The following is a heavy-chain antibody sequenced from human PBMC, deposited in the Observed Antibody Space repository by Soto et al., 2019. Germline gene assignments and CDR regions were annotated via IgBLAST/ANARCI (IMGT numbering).Heavy chain of an antibody. CDR2: ISSNGVGT. J-gene: IGHJ3*02. V-gene: IGHV3-64*01. Sequence: GGSLRLSCVASGFTLSGYAMDLVRQAPGKGLEYVSGISSNGVGTYYANSVQGRFTISRDNSKNTVYLQMGSLRPEDTAVYYCARGTGIQAAFDIWGQGTMVTVSS. CDR3: ARGTGIQAAFDI. CDR1: GFTLSGYA.